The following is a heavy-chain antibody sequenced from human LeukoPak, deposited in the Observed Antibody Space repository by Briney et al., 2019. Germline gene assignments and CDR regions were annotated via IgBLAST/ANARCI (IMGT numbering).Heavy chain of an antibody. Sequence: SETLSLTCTVSGGSISNYYWSWIRQPPGKGLEWIGYIYYSGSTNYNPSLKSRVTISVDTSKNQFSLKLSSVTAADTAVYYCARDTYNYGSSAYYFDYWGQGTLVTVSS. D-gene: IGHD5-18*01. CDR1: GGSISNYY. J-gene: IGHJ4*02. CDR3: ARDTYNYGSSAYYFDY. CDR2: IYYSGST. V-gene: IGHV4-59*12.